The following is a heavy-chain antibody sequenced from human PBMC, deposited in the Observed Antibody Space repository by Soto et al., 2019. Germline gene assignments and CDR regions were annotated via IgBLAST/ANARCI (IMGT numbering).Heavy chain of an antibody. CDR1: GFTFSSYG. CDR3: ARERNHRANGVSGRRRTNNYYYGMDV. J-gene: IGHJ6*02. Sequence: GGSLRLSCAASGFTFSSYGMHWVRQAPGKGLEWVAVIWYDGSNKYYADSVKGRFTISRDNSKNTLYLQMNSLRAEETAVYYCARERNHRANGVSGRRRTNNYYYGMDVWGQGTTVTVSS. D-gene: IGHD2-8*01. CDR2: IWYDGSNK. V-gene: IGHV3-33*01.